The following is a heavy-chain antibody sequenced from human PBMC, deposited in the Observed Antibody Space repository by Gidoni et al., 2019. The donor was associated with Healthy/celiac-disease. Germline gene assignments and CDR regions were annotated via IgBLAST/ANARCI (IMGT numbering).Heavy chain of an antibody. CDR1: GGSISSYY. D-gene: IGHD3-10*01. J-gene: IGHJ6*02. CDR3: AGTQPQVRGVMGYYYGMDV. V-gene: IGHV4-59*01. CDR2: IYYSGST. Sequence: QVQLQESGPGLVKPSETLSLTCTVSGGSISSYYWSWIRQPPGKGLEWIGYIYYSGSTNYNPSLKSRVTISVDTSKNQFSLKLSSVTAADTAVYYCAGTQPQVRGVMGYYYGMDVWGQGTTVTVSS.